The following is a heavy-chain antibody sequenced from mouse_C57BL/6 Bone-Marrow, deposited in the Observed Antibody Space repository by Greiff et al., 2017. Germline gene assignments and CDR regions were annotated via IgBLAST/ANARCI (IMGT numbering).Heavy chain of an antibody. CDR1: GFTFSDYG. Sequence: DVMLVESGGGLVQPGGSLKLSCAASGFTFSDYGMAWVRQAPRKGPEWVAFISNLAYSIYYADTVTGRFTISRENAKNTLYLEMSSLRSEDTAMYYCARLGTTGYYYAMDYWGQGTSVTVSS. V-gene: IGHV5-15*01. J-gene: IGHJ4*01. D-gene: IGHD2-14*01. CDR3: ARLGTTGYYYAMDY. CDR2: ISNLAYSI.